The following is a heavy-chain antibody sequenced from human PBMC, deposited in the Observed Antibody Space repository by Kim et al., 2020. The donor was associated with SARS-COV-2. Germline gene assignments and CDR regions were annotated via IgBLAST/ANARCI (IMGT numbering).Heavy chain of an antibody. CDR2: IIPIFGTA. J-gene: IGHJ1*01. Sequence: SVKVSCKASGGTFSSYAISWVRQAPGQGLEWMGGIIPIFGTANYAQKFQGRVTITADESTSTAYMELSSLRSEDTAVYYCASPGGPGYSSSWYFEYFQHWGQGTLVTVSS. CDR1: GGTFSSYA. D-gene: IGHD6-13*01. V-gene: IGHV1-69*13. CDR3: ASPGGPGYSSSWYFEYFQH.